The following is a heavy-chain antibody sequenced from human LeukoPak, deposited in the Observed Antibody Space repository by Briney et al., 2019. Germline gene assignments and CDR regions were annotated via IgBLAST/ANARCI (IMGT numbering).Heavy chain of an antibody. J-gene: IGHJ5*02. V-gene: IGHV4-30-4*01. CDR2: TYYRGST. CDR3: ARPYYYDSRIDP. D-gene: IGHD3-22*01. Sequence: LQTLSLPCTDCRDFRRRGEERGWRSGEAPGINQEWIWYTYYRGSTYYNPSLKSRATISADTSKTQFSLKLTSVTAADTAVYYCARPYYYDSRIDPWGQGTLVTVSS. CDR1: RDFRRRGEER.